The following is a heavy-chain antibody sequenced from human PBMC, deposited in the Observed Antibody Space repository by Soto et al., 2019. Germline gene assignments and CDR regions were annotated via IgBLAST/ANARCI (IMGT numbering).Heavy chain of an antibody. D-gene: IGHD2-21*02. CDR1: GGSISSYY. CDR2: IYYSGST. CDR3: ARGHEVVTAIPFDY. Sequence: PSETLSLTCTVSGGSISSYYWSWIRQPPGKGLEWIGYIYYSGSTNYNPSLKSRVTISVDTSKNQFSLKLSSVTAADTAVYYCARGHEVVTAIPFDYWGQGTLVTVSS. V-gene: IGHV4-59*01. J-gene: IGHJ4*02.